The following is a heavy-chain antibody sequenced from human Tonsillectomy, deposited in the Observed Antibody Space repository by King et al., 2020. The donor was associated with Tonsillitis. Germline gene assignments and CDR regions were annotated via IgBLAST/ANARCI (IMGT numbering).Heavy chain of an antibody. CDR2: IHYTGST. V-gene: IGHV4-59*01. D-gene: IGHD2-2*01. CDR1: GGSISGYY. J-gene: IGHJ5*02. Sequence: QLQESGPGLVKPSETLSLTCTVSGGSISGYYWSWIRQPPGKGLEWIGYIHYTGSTKYTSSLKSRVTISLDTSKNQFSLKLNYVTAADSAVYYCAREECNGPFCYPFDPWGQGTLVTVSS. CDR3: AREECNGPFCYPFDP.